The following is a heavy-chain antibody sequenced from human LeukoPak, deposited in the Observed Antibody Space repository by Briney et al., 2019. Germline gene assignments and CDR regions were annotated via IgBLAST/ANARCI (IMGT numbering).Heavy chain of an antibody. V-gene: IGHV1-18*01. CDR2: ITVNSGIT. D-gene: IGHD2-8*01. CDR3: AIMVYFTVGWYYFDF. CDR1: GHTFTNYG. Sequence: ASVKVSCKASGHTFTNYGISWVRQAPGQGLEWMGWITVNSGITSYAQKVQGRVTMTTDTSTNTDYMELSSLRSDDTAMYYCAIMVYFTVGWYYFDFWGQGTLVTVSS. J-gene: IGHJ4*02.